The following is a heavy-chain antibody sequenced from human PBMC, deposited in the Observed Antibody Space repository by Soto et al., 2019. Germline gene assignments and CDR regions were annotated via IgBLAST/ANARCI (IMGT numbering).Heavy chain of an antibody. Sequence: QVHFQESGPGLLKPSETLSHTCTVSGGSINNYYCNWVRQPPGKGLEWIGSIHYSGTTHYNPSLESRVTISADRAKNQFSLKLNSVTAADTAVYYCAGDTYGMDVWGQGTTVTVSS. CDR3: AGDTYGMDV. CDR2: IHYSGTT. V-gene: IGHV4-59*01. J-gene: IGHJ6*02. CDR1: GGSINNYY.